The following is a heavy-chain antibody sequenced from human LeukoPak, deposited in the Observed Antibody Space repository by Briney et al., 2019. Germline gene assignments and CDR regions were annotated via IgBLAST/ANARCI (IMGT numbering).Heavy chain of an antibody. CDR1: GGSISSYY. D-gene: IGHD2-21*02. V-gene: IGHV4-59*01. CDR2: ISYSGTT. CDR3: ARGGMKMTYYFDY. Sequence: SETLSLTCTVSGGSISSYYWNWIRQPPGKGLEWIGYISYSGTTIYNPSLTSRVTISLDTSKNQFSLKLSSATAADTAVYYCARGGMKMTYYFDYWGQGTLVTVSS. J-gene: IGHJ4*02.